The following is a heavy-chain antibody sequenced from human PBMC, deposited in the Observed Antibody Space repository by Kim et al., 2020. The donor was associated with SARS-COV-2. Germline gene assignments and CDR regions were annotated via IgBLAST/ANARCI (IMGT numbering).Heavy chain of an antibody. Sequence: GGSLRLSCAASGFTFSSYAMSWVRQAPGKGLEWVSAISGSGDFIYYADSVKGRFTISRDISKNTLYLQMNSLRAEDTALYYCAKNRGGAEFDYWGQGTLVTVSS. J-gene: IGHJ4*02. CDR3: AKNRGGAEFDY. V-gene: IGHV3-23*01. D-gene: IGHD1-26*01. CDR2: ISGSGDFI. CDR1: GFTFSSYA.